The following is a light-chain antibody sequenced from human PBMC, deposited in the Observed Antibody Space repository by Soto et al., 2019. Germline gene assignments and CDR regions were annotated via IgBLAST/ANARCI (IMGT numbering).Light chain of an antibody. CDR3: STWDDGLSAVV. CDR2: KNN. Sequence: QSVVTQSPSASGTPGQRVTISCSGTNSNVGHHDVNWYQQFPGTAPKLLMFKNNQRPSGVPDRFSGSKSGTSASLAISGLRSEDEADYYCSTWDDGLSAVVFGGGTKLTVL. V-gene: IGLV1-47*01. CDR1: NSNVGHHD. J-gene: IGLJ2*01.